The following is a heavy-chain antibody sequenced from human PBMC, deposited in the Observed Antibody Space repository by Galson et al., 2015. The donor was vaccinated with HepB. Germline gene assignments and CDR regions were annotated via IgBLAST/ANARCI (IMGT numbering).Heavy chain of an antibody. D-gene: IGHD5-18*01. J-gene: IGHJ4*02. CDR1: GYTFSGHG. CDR2: ISGDNANT. V-gene: IGHV1-18*01. CDR3: ARGGYSYGKFDY. Sequence: SVKVSCKASGYTFSGHGISWVRQAPGQGLEWMGWISGDNANTNYAQKLQGRVTMTTDTSTSTAYMELTSLRSDDTAVYYCARGGYSYGKFDYWGQGTLVTVSS.